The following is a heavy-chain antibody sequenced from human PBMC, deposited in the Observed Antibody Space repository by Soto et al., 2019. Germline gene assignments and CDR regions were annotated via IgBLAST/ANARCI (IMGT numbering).Heavy chain of an antibody. D-gene: IGHD1-26*01. Sequence: EVPLVESGGGLIQPAGSLSLSCAASGFTVSTNYMSWVRQAPGKGLEWVSVIYSGGSTYYADSVKGRFTISRDNSKNTLYLHMNSLRAEDTAVYYCARASGGRLFDSWGQGTLVTVSS. CDR3: ARASGGRLFDS. CDR2: IYSGGST. J-gene: IGHJ4*02. CDR1: GFTVSTNY. V-gene: IGHV3-53*01.